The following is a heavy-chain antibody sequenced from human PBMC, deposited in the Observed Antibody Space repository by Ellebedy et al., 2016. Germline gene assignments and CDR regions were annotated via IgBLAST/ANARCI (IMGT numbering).Heavy chain of an antibody. Sequence: GESLKISXATSGFTFSNFFMSWVRQTPGKGLEWVSTISGDGGSTYIADSVKGRFTISRDNSKNTMFLQMNSLRADDTAVYYCRQGHYADYWGQGTLVTVSS. CDR2: ISGDGGST. J-gene: IGHJ4*02. V-gene: IGHV3-23*01. CDR3: RQGHYADY. CDR1: GFTFSNFF.